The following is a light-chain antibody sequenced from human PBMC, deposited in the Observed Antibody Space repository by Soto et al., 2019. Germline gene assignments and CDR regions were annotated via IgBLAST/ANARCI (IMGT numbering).Light chain of an antibody. CDR3: SSYTSSSTVV. CDR1: SSDVGGYNY. Sequence: QSALTQPASVSGSPGQSITISCTGTSSDVGGYNYVSWYQQHPGKAPKLMIYEVSNRPSGVSNRVSGSKSGNTASLTISGLQAEDEADYYCSSYTSSSTVVFGGGTKLPVL. J-gene: IGLJ2*01. CDR2: EVS. V-gene: IGLV2-14*01.